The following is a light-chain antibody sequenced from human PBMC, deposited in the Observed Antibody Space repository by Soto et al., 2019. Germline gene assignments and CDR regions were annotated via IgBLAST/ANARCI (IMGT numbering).Light chain of an antibody. CDR3: QQYGNSPWT. Sequence: IVLTQSPGTLSLSPGERVTLSCRASQSVSSSYLAWYQKKPGQAPRLLIYGASSRATGIPDRFSGSGSGTDFTLTISRLEPEDFAVYYCQQYGNSPWTFGQGTKVEIK. CDR1: QSVSSSY. J-gene: IGKJ1*01. CDR2: GAS. V-gene: IGKV3-20*01.